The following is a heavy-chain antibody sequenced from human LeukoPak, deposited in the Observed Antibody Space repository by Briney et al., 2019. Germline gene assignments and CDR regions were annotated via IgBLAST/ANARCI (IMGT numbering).Heavy chain of an antibody. D-gene: IGHD3-9*01. V-gene: IGHV4-34*01. Sequence: PSETLSLTCAVYGGSFSGYYWSWIRQPPGKGLEWIGEINHSGSTNYNPSLKSRVTISVDTSKNQFSLKLSSVTAADTAVYYCARGKRGGNYDILTGYYNDWGQGTLVTVSS. CDR3: ARGKRGGNYDILTGYYND. CDR2: INHSGST. CDR1: GGSFSGYY. J-gene: IGHJ4*02.